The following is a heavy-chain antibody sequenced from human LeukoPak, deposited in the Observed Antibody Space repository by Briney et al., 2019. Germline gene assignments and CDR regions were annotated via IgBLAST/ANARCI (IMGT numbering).Heavy chain of an antibody. V-gene: IGHV4-34*01. J-gene: IGHJ5*02. CDR2: IYYSGST. Sequence: PSETLSLTCAVYGGSFSGYYWSWIRQPPGKGLEWIGSIYYSGSTYYNPSLKSRVTISVDTSKNQFSLKLSSVTAADTAVYYCVRSGYYKANWFDPWGQGTLVTVSS. D-gene: IGHD3-3*01. CDR3: VRSGYYKANWFDP. CDR1: GGSFSGYY.